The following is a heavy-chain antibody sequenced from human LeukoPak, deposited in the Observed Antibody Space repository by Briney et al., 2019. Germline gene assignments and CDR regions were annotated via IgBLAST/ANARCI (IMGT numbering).Heavy chain of an antibody. J-gene: IGHJ4*02. Sequence: GGSLRLSCAASGFTFSKYVMNWVRQLPGKGLEWVSVISGSGATSSYADSVQGRFTISRDNSKNTVYLQMNSLRPEDTAVYYCAKDRIVLTVYAFDSLGQGRLVTVCS. CDR1: GFTFSKYV. D-gene: IGHD2-8*01. CDR3: AKDRIVLTVYAFDS. CDR2: ISGSGATS. V-gene: IGHV3-23*01.